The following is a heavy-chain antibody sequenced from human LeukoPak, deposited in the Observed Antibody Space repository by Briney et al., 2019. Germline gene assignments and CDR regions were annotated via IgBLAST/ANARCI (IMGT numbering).Heavy chain of an antibody. Sequence: PSETLSLTCAVYGGSFSGYYWSWIRQPPGKGLEWIGDINHSGSTNYNPSLKSRVTISVDTSKNQFSLKLSSVTAADTAVYYCARLGYCSGGSCYYYYMDVWGKGTTVTVSS. D-gene: IGHD2-15*01. V-gene: IGHV4-34*01. CDR1: GGSFSGYY. CDR3: ARLGYCSGGSCYYYYMDV. J-gene: IGHJ6*03. CDR2: INHSGST.